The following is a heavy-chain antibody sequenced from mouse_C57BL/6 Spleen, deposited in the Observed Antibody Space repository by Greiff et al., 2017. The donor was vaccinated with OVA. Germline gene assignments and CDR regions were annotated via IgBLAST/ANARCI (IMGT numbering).Heavy chain of an antibody. Sequence: QVQLKQPGAELVMPGASVKLSCKASGYTFTSYWMHWVKQRPGQGLEWIGEIDPSDSYTNYNQKFKGKSTLTVDKSSSTAYMQLSSLTSEDSAVYYCARTGGYGSSPYYFDYWGQGTTLTVSS. CDR3: ARTGGYGSSPYYFDY. D-gene: IGHD1-1*01. J-gene: IGHJ2*01. V-gene: IGHV1-69*01. CDR1: GYTFTSYW. CDR2: IDPSDSYT.